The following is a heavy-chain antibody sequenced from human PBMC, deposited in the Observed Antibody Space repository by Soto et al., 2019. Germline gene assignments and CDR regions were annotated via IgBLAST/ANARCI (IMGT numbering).Heavy chain of an antibody. V-gene: IGHV3-21*01. Sequence: GGSLRLSCAASGFTFSRYRMNWVRQAPGKGLEWVSSISSSSSYIYYADSVKGRFTISRDNAKNSLYLQMNSLRAEDTAVYYCARGLYYYDSRGYYSPCGQGTLVTVSA. CDR1: GFTFSRYR. CDR3: ARGLYYYDSRGYYSP. CDR2: ISSSSSYI. J-gene: IGHJ5*02. D-gene: IGHD3-22*01.